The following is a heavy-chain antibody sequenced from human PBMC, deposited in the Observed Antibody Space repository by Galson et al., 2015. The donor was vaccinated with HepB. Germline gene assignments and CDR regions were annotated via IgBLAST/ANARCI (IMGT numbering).Heavy chain of an antibody. V-gene: IGHV3-23*01. CDR2: ITPSGDNT. CDR1: GFTFSYYA. Sequence: SLRLSCAASGFTFSYYAMAWVRQAPGKGLEWISAITPSGDNTYSADSMKGRFFISRDNSQNTLFLQMNSLRADDTAIYFCAKVFPEKTDGWYRQALDYFDSWGQGTRVTVSS. J-gene: IGHJ4*02. CDR3: AKVFPEKTDGWYRQALDYFDS. D-gene: IGHD6-19*01.